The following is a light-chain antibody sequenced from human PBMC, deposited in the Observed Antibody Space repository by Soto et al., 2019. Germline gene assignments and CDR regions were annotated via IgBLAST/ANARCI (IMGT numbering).Light chain of an antibody. CDR1: QSVSSNY. CDR3: QHYSSQT. Sequence: EVVLSQSPCTLSLSPGERATLSCRASQSVSSNYLAWYQQRPGQAPRLLIYGASSRATGIPDRFSGSGSGTDFTLTISRLEPEDSAVYFCQHYSSQTFAQGTKV. V-gene: IGKV3-20*01. CDR2: GAS. J-gene: IGKJ1*01.